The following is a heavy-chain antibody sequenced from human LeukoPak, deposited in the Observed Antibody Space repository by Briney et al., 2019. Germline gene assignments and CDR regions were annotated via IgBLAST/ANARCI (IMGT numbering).Heavy chain of an antibody. V-gene: IGHV4-59*13. CDR2: IHYRGTT. CDR1: GASINSYY. Sequence: PSETLSLTCSVSGASINSYYWNWIRQSPGKGLEWLGNIHYRGTTNYNPSLKSRVTLSLDSSKSQFALKVTSATAADTAVYYCARGRSYDFWSGYLGPYYYMDVWGKGTMVTVSS. J-gene: IGHJ6*03. CDR3: ARGRSYDFWSGYLGPYYYMDV. D-gene: IGHD3-3*01.